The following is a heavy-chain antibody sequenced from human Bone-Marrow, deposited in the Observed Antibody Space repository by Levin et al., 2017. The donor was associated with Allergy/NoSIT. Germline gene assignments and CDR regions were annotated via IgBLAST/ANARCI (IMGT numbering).Heavy chain of an antibody. CDR2: IYTSGYT. CDR1: GGSISNYY. D-gene: IGHD3-22*01. Sequence: SETLSLTCTVSGGSISNYYWSWIRQPAGKGLEWIGRIYTSGYTDYIPSLKSRVTMSVDASKNQFSLQLTSVTAADTAVYYCAREHKDYDGDGYYYGCWGQGTLVSVSS. CDR3: AREHKDYDGDGYYYGC. J-gene: IGHJ4*02. V-gene: IGHV4-4*07.